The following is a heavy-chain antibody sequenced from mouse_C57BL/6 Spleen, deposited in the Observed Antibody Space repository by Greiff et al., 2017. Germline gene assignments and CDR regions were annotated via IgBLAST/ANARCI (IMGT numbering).Heavy chain of an antibody. CDR1: GFTFSSYA. CDR3: TNVTTNYAMDY. D-gene: IGHD1-1*01. CDR2: ISRGGDYI. J-gene: IGHJ4*01. V-gene: IGHV5-9-1*02. Sequence: EVQLQESGEGLVKPGGSLKLSCAASGFTFSSYAMSWVRQTPEQRLEWVAYISRGGDYINYADTVKGRFTISRDNARNTLYLQMSSLKSEDTAMYYCTNVTTNYAMDYWGQGTSVTVSS.